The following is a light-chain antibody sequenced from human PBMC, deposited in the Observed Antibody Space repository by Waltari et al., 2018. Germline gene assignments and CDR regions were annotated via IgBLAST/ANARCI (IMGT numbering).Light chain of an antibody. Sequence: QPTLTQPATSPGSPRQSLAIARTGPSSVLGTYNLHSRYQQYPGKAPKVMIYDDNRRPSGVSDRFSGSKSGNTASLTISGVQAEDEADYYCCSYAGSYTWVFGGGTKLTVL. CDR2: DDN. J-gene: IGLJ3*02. CDR1: SSVLGTYNL. V-gene: IGLV2-23*01. CDR3: CSYAGSYTWV.